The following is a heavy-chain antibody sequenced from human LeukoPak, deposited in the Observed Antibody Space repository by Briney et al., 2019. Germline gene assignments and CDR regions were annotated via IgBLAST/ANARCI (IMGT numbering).Heavy chain of an antibody. V-gene: IGHV1-8*01. CDR2: MNPNSGNT. Sequence: GASVKASCKASGYTFTSYDINWVRQATGQGLEWMGWMNPNSGNTGYAQKFQGRVTMTRNTSISTAYMELSSLRSEDTAVYYCARGRMLSEMGLTIFFFDPWGQGTLVTVSS. CDR1: GYTFTSYD. CDR3: ARGRMLSEMGLTIFFFDP. J-gene: IGHJ5*02. D-gene: IGHD3-3*01.